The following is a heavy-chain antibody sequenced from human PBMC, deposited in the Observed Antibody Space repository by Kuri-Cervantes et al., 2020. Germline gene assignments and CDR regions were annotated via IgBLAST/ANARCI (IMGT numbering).Heavy chain of an antibody. D-gene: IGHD2-2*01. CDR1: GGSISSSSYY. Sequence: SETLSLTCTVSGGSISSSSYYWGWIRQPPGKGLEWIGSIYYSGSTYYNPSLKSRVTISVDTSKKQFSLKLNSVTAADTAVYYCARAGAGDCSSTSCIDYWGQGTLVTVSS. J-gene: IGHJ4*02. CDR3: ARAGAGDCSSTSCIDY. CDR2: IYYSGST. V-gene: IGHV4-39*07.